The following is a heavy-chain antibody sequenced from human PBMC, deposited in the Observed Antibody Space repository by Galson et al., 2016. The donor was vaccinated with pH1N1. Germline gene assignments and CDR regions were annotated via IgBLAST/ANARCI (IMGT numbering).Heavy chain of an antibody. CDR3: ARYRITSSEGYFDF. CDR2: IHHSGKT. D-gene: IGHD3-16*02. V-gene: IGHV4-59*01. J-gene: IGHJ4*02. Sequence: ETLSLTCTVSGDSIGTYYWGWIRQSPGKGPEWIGQIHHSGKTGYNPSLEGRLTMSIDTSKNQFPLRLTYVTAADAAVYYCARYRITSSEGYFDFWGQGTRVTVSS. CDR1: GDSIGTYY.